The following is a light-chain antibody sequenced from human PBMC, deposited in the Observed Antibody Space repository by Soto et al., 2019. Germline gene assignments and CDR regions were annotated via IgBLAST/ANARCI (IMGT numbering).Light chain of an antibody. CDR1: QTISSW. V-gene: IGKV1-5*03. Sequence: DIQMTQSPSTLSGSVGDRVTITCRAGQTISSWLAWYQQKPGKAPKLLIYKASTLKSGVPSRFSGSGSGTEFTLTISSLQPDDFATYYCQHYNSYSEAFXQGTKVDIK. CDR3: QHYNSYSEA. J-gene: IGKJ1*01. CDR2: KAS.